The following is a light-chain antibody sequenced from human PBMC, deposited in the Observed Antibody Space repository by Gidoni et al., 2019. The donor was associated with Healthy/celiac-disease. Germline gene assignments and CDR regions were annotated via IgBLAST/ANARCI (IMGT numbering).Light chain of an antibody. V-gene: IGKV4-1*01. CDR3: QQYYSTPPT. CDR1: QSVLYSSNNKNY. J-gene: IGKJ4*01. CDR2: WAS. Sequence: DIVMTQSPDSLAVSLGERATINCKSSQSVLYSSNNKNYLAWYQQKPGQPPKLLIYWASTRESGVPDRFSGSGSGTDFTLTINSLQAEDVAVYYCQQYYSTPPTFGGXTKVEIK.